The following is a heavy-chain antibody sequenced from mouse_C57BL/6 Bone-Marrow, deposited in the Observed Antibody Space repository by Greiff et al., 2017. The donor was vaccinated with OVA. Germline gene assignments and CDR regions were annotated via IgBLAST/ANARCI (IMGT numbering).Heavy chain of an antibody. J-gene: IGHJ4*01. D-gene: IGHD2-5*01. CDR3: TRGYSNYYAMDY. V-gene: IGHV1-15*01. CDR1: GYTFTSYW. Sequence: QVQLQQPGAELVKPGASVKLSCKASGYTFTSYWMHWVKQTPVHGLEWIGAIDPETGGTAYNQKFKGKAILTADKSSSTAYMELRSLTSEDSAVYYCTRGYSNYYAMDYWGQGTSVTISS. CDR2: IDPETGGT.